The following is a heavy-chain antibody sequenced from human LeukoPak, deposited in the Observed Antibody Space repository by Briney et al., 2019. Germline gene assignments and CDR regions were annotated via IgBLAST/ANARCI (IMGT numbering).Heavy chain of an antibody. CDR2: ISQSGNT. Sequence: SGTLSLTCTVSGYSISSGYDWGWMRQAPGKGLEWLGSISQSGNTYNNPSLKSRVTLSVDTSKNQVSLKLTSVTAADTAVYYCARSEINDYFKYWGQGILVTVST. V-gene: IGHV4-38-2*02. J-gene: IGHJ4*02. D-gene: IGHD3-16*01. CDR1: GYSISSGYD. CDR3: ARSEINDYFKY.